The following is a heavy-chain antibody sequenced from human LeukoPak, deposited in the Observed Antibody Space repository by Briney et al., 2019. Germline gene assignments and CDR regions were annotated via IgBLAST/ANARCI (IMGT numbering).Heavy chain of an antibody. V-gene: IGHV4-59*08. D-gene: IGHD2-2*03. CDR3: ARWHEGVDIHLLGDAFDI. CDR1: GGSTGTTSSYY. Sequence: SETLSLTCTVSGGSTGTTSSYYWSWIRQPPGKGLEWIGYIYYSGSTNYNPSLKSRVTISVDTSKNQFSLKLSSVTAADTAVYYCARWHEGVDIHLLGDAFDIWGQGTMVTVSS. CDR2: IYYSGST. J-gene: IGHJ3*02.